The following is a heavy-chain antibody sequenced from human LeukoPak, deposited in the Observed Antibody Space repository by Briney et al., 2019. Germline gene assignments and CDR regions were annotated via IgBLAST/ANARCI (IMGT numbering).Heavy chain of an antibody. V-gene: IGHV4-31*03. D-gene: IGHD5-24*01. J-gene: IGHJ4*02. Sequence: PSETLSLTCTVSGGSINNGGYYWSWIRHHPGKGLEWIGYIYYSGSSYYNPSLRSRVTISVDTSKNHFSLKLSSVTAADTAVYYCARNRDGYNSFDYWGQGTLVTVSS. CDR1: GGSINNGGYY. CDR3: ARNRDGYNSFDY. CDR2: IYYSGSS.